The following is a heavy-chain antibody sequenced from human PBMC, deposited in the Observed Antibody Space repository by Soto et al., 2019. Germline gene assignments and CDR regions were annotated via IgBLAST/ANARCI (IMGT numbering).Heavy chain of an antibody. V-gene: IGHV4-59*01. D-gene: IGHD5-12*01. Sequence: SETLSLTCTVSGASISSYYWSWIRQSPGKGLEWIAWIHHSGSTSYNPALRSRVTTSVDTSKNQFSLNLHPMTAADTAVYYCTRDRWLDYWGQGTLVTVSS. J-gene: IGHJ4*02. CDR1: GASISSYY. CDR2: IHHSGST. CDR3: TRDRWLDY.